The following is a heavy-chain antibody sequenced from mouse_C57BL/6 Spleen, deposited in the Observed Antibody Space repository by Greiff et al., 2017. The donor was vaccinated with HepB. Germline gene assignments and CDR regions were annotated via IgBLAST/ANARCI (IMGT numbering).Heavy chain of an antibody. CDR3: ARKGSSGYVGYFDY. D-gene: IGHD3-2*02. J-gene: IGHJ2*01. V-gene: IGHV1-26*01. CDR2: INPNNGGT. Sequence: EVQLQQSGPELVKPGASVKISCKASGYTFTDYYMNWVKQSHGKSLEWIGDINPNNGGTSYNQKFKGKATLTVDKSSSTAYMELRSLTSEDSAVYYCARKGSSGYVGYFDYWGQGTTLTVSS. CDR1: GYTFTDYY.